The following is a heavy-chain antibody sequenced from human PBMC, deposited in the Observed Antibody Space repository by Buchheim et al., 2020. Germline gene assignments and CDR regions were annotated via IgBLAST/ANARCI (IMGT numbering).Heavy chain of an antibody. V-gene: IGHV4-34*01. Sequence: QVQLQQWGAGLLKPSETLSLTCAVYGGSFSGYYWSWIRQPPGKGLEWIGEINHSGSTNYNPSPKSRVTISVDTSKNQFSLKLSSVTAADTAVYDCARSRGIAKGPAARTTIDYWGQGTL. CDR3: ARSRGIAKGPAARTTIDY. D-gene: IGHD2-2*01. CDR1: GGSFSGYY. CDR2: INHSGST. J-gene: IGHJ4*02.